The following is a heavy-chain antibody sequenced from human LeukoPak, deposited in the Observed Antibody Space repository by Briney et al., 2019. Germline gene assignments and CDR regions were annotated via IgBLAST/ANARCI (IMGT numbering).Heavy chain of an antibody. CDR2: INPNSGGT. CDR1: GGTFSSYA. CDR3: ARDGSGSYYGGSDY. Sequence: ASVKVSCKASGGTFSSYAISWVRQAPGQGLEWMGWINPNSGGTNYAQKFQGRVTMTRDTSIFTAYMELSSLRSDDTAVYYCARDGSGSYYGGSDYWGQGTLVTVSS. D-gene: IGHD3-10*01. J-gene: IGHJ4*02. V-gene: IGHV1-2*02.